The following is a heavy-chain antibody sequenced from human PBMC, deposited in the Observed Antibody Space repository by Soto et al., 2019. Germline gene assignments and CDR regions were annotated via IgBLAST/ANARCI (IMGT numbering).Heavy chain of an antibody. V-gene: IGHV4-59*01. D-gene: IGHD1-7*01. CDR3: ARATGTMFHGYYYYGMDV. J-gene: IGHJ6*02. CDR1: GGSISSYC. CDR2: IYYSGST. Sequence: PSETLSLTCTVSGGSISSYCWSWIRQPPGKGLEWIGYIYYSGSTNYNPSLKSRVTISVDTSKNQFSLKLSSVTAADTAVYYCARATGTMFHGYYYYGMDVWGQGTTVTVSS.